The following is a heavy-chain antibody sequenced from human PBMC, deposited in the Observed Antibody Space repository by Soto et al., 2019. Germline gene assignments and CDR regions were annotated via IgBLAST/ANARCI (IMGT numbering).Heavy chain of an antibody. CDR3: AKGRGYSYGYRPNWGDP. CDR1: GFTFSSYS. J-gene: IGHJ5*02. D-gene: IGHD5-18*01. V-gene: IGHV3-23*01. Sequence: GGSLRLSCAASGFTFSSYSISWVRQAPGRGLEWVSAISGSGVSTYYADSVKGRFTISRDNSKNTLYLQMNSLRAEDTAVYYCAKGRGYSYGYRPNWGDPWGQGNLVTVSS. CDR2: ISGSGVST.